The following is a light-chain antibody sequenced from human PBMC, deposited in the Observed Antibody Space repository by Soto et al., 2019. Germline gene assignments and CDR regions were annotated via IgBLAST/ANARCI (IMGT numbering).Light chain of an antibody. CDR1: SSDVGGYNY. J-gene: IGLJ2*01. V-gene: IGLV2-8*01. CDR2: EVS. CDR3: ASYTGSDTVV. Sequence: QSALTQPPSASGSPGQSVTISCTGTSSDVGGYNYVSWYQQHPGKAPKLMIYEVSKRPSGVPERLSGSKSGNTASLTVSGLQVEDEADYYCASYTGSDTVVFGGGTKVTVL.